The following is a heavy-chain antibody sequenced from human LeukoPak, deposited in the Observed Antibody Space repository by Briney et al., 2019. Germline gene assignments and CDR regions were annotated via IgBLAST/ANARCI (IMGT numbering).Heavy chain of an antibody. V-gene: IGHV4-34*01. CDR1: GGSFSGYY. J-gene: IGHJ6*03. CDR2: INHSGST. D-gene: IGHD3-22*01. CDR3: ARVGAVSGYYYGYYYYYMDV. Sequence: SETLSLTCAVYGGSFSGYYWSWIRQPPGKGLEWIGEINHSGSTNYNPSLKSRVTISVDTSKNQFSLKLSSVTAADTAVYYCARVGAVSGYYYGYYYYYMDVWGKGTTVTVSS.